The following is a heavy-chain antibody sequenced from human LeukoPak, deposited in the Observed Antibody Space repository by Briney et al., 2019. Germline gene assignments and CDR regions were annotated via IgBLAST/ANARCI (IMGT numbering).Heavy chain of an antibody. V-gene: IGHV3-23*01. CDR1: GFTFSSYA. CDR2: ITDSGGST. Sequence: GGSLRLSCAASGFTFSSYAMSWVRQAPGKGLEWFSAITDSGGSTYHADSVKGRFTISRDNSKDTLYLQMSSLRAEDTAVYYCAKGSSSSRPYYFDYWGQGTLVTVSS. J-gene: IGHJ4*02. D-gene: IGHD6-6*01. CDR3: AKGSSSSRPYYFDY.